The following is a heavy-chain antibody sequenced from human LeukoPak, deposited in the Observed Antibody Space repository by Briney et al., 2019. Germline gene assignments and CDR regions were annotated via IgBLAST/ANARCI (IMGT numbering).Heavy chain of an antibody. CDR3: ARDPPFYTWYDCYY. V-gene: IGHV3-21*01. Sequence: GGSLRLSCAASGFTFSSYTMNWVRQAPGKGLEWVSSINNSSDHIYYADSVKGRFTISRDNAKRSLYLQMNSLRVDDTAVYYCARDPPFYTWYDCYYWGQGALVTVSS. J-gene: IGHJ4*02. CDR1: GFTFSSYT. D-gene: IGHD3-3*01. CDR2: INNSSDHI.